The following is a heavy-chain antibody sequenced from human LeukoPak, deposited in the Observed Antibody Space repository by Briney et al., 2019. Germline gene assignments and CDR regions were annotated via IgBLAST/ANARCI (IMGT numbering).Heavy chain of an antibody. Sequence: GGSQRLLCAASVYPLWIHCVECVRGSRGGGGVGVANIKQDGSESYYLDSVKGRFTITRNNAKSSLYLQMNSLGAEETAVYYCANVRVGWGQGTLVTVSS. D-gene: IGHD2-8*01. CDR1: VYPLWIHC. CDR2: IKQDGSES. J-gene: IGHJ4*02. CDR3: ANVRVG. V-gene: IGHV3-7*01.